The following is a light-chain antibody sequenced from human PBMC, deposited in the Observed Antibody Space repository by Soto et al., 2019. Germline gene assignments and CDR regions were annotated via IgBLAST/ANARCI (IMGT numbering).Light chain of an antibody. J-gene: IGLJ3*02. CDR2: NNN. CDR3: AAWDDSLNGWV. V-gene: IGLV1-44*01. CDR1: SSNIGSNS. Sequence: QSVLTQPPSASGTPGQGVTISCSGSSSNIGSNSVTWYQQLPGTAPKLLMYNNNPRPSEIPGRFSGSKSGTSASLAISGLQSEDEADYYCAAWDDSLNGWVFGGGTKLTVL.